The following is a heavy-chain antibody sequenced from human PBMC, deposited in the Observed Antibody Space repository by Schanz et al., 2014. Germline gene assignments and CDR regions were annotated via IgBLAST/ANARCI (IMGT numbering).Heavy chain of an antibody. CDR1: GFTFSSYT. D-gene: IGHD3-16*01. J-gene: IGHJ4*02. CDR3: ARGTPFLCDY. Sequence: EVQLLESGGGPVEPGGSLRLSCAASGFTFSSYTMKWVRQAPGKGLEWVSSISSTSTYLYYADSVKGRFTISRDSARNSLYLQMSSLRAEDTAVYYCARGTPFLCDYWGQGTLVTVSS. CDR2: ISSTSTYL. V-gene: IGHV3-21*01.